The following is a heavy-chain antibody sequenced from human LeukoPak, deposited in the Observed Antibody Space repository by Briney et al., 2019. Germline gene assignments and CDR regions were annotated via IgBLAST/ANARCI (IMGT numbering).Heavy chain of an antibody. Sequence: GGSLRLSCAASGFAVTRSYMTWVRQAPGKGLEWVSVISSGGSTYYADSVKGRFTISRDSSKNSLYLQMNILTADDTAVYYCASSPYADHFDYWGQGTLVTVSS. CDR1: GFAVTRSY. V-gene: IGHV3-53*01. J-gene: IGHJ4*02. CDR2: ISSGGST. D-gene: IGHD4-17*01. CDR3: ASSPYADHFDY.